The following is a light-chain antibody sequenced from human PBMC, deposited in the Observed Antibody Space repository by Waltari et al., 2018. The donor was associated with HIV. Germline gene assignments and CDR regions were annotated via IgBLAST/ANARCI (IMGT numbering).Light chain of an antibody. CDR2: DNN. CDR1: RYNIGKDD. V-gene: IGLV1-51*01. Sequence: QSVLTQPPSVSAASGQNVPISCSGTRYNIGKDDVSWYQQVTGTAPKFLIYDNNKRPSGIPDRFSGSKSGTSATLDITGLQTGDEATYYCATWDGSLTSWVFGGGTKLTVL. CDR3: ATWDGSLTSWV. J-gene: IGLJ3*02.